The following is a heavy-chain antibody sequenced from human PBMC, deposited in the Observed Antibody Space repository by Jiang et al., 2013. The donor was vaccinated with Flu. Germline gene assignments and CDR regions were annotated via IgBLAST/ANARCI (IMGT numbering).Heavy chain of an antibody. CDR3: AGSIAAPLWGWFDP. V-gene: IGHV4-4*07. D-gene: IGHD6-13*01. CDR2: IYTSGST. CDR1: GGSISSYY. J-gene: IGHJ5*02. Sequence: GPGLVKPSETLSLTCTVSGGSISSYYWSWIRQPAGKGLEWIGRIYTSGSTNYNPSLKSRVTMSVDTSKNQFSLKLSSVTAADTAVYYCAGSIAAPLWGWFDPWGQGTLVTVSS.